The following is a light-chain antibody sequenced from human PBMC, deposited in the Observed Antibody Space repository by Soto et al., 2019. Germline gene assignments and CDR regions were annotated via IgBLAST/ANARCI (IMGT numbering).Light chain of an antibody. CDR1: QSVSSN. Sequence: EIVMTQSPATLSVSPGEIATLSFSASQSVSSNLAWYQQKPGQAPRLLMYGTSNRATGGIADRFSGSGSGTDFTLTISRLEPEDFAVYYCQYYGSSVTFAGGTKVDIK. CDR3: QYYGSSVT. V-gene: IGKV3-20*01. J-gene: IGKJ4*01. CDR2: GTS.